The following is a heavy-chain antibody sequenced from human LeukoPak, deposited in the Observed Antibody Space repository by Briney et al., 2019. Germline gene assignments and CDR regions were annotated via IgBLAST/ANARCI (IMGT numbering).Heavy chain of an antibody. V-gene: IGHV3-48*03. CDR2: ISSSGSSI. CDR3: ARDQSYYDILTGYYIYYLDY. D-gene: IGHD3-9*01. CDR1: GFTFNSYE. J-gene: IGHJ4*02. Sequence: GGSLRLSCAASGFTFNSYEMNWVRQAPGKGLEWVSYISSSGSSINYADSVKGRFTISRDNANNSLYLQMNSLRAEDTAVYYCARDQSYYDILTGYYIYYLDYWGQGTLVTVSS.